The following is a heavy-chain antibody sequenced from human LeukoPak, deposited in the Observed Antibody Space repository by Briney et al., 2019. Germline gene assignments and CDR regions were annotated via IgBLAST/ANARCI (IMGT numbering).Heavy chain of an antibody. CDR3: ARGPRAVGDNY. CDR1: GFTFTDYH. CDR2: INPNSGGT. D-gene: IGHD2-21*02. V-gene: IGHV1-2*02. Sequence: GASVKVSCKASGFTFTDYHMHWVRQAPGQGLEWMGWINPNSGGTNYAQKFQGRVTMTRDMSTSTVYMELSSLRSEDTALYYCARGPRAVGDNYWGQGTLVTVSS. J-gene: IGHJ4*02.